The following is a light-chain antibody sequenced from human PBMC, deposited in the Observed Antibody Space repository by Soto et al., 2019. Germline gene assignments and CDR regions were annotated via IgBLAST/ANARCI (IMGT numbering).Light chain of an antibody. Sequence: QSALTQPASVSGSPGQSITISCTGTSSDVGGYNYVSWYQQHPGKVPRLMIYDVSNRPSGVSNRFSGSKSGNTASLTISGLQVEDEADYYCSSYTTSPLSYVFGTGTKVTVL. CDR1: SSDVGGYNY. CDR2: DVS. J-gene: IGLJ1*01. CDR3: SSYTTSPLSYV. V-gene: IGLV2-14*01.